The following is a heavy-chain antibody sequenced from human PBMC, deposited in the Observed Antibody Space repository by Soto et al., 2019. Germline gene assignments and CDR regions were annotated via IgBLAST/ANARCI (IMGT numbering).Heavy chain of an antibody. CDR1: GFTFSNYN. V-gene: IGHV3-48*02. CDR2: ISSSSSTI. Sequence: GGSLRLSCAASGFTFSNYNMNWVRQAPGKGLEWVSYISSSSSTIYYADSVKGRFTISRDNAQNSLYLQMNSLRDEDTAVYYCARDQVSPYYGMDVWGQGTTVTVSS. J-gene: IGHJ6*02. CDR3: ARDQVSPYYGMDV.